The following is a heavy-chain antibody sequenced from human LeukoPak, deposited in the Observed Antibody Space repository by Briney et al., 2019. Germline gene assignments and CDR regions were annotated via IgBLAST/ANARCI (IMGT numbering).Heavy chain of an antibody. V-gene: IGHV4-30-4*01. J-gene: IGHJ3*02. CDR2: IYYSGST. Sequence: SETLSLTCTVSGGSISSGDYYGSWIRQPPGKGLEWIGYIYYSGSTYYNPSLKSRVTISVDTSKNQFSLKLSSVTAADTAVYYCARGYCSGGSCGDAFDIWGQGTMVTVSS. CDR1: GGSISSGDYY. CDR3: ARGYCSGGSCGDAFDI. D-gene: IGHD2-15*01.